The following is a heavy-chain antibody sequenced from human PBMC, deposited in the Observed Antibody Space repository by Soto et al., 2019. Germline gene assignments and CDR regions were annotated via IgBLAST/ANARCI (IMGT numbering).Heavy chain of an antibody. CDR1: GFSLSASGVA. J-gene: IGHJ4*02. Sequence: SGPTLVNPTQTLTLTCTFSGFSLSASGVAVGWIRQPPGKALEWLALIYWDDDKHFTPSLKTRLTITKDASKNQVVLTMANMDHVDPATYYCEYTHHSDGFFYCGQGLMVTL. CDR2: IYWDDDK. CDR3: EYTHHSDGFFY. D-gene: IGHD2-15*01. V-gene: IGHV2-5*02.